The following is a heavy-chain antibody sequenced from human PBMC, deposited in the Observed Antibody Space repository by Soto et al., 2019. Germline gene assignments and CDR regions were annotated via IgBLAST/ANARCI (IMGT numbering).Heavy chain of an antibody. V-gene: IGHV1-69*04. D-gene: IGHD6-13*01. CDR1: GGTFSSYT. CDR3: ARDVLAAAVNVDQGYADYYYYYMDV. J-gene: IGHJ6*03. Sequence: GASVKVSCKASGGTFSSYTISWVRQAPGQGLEWMGRIIPILGIANYAQKFQGRVTITADKSTSTAYMELSSLRSEDTAVYYCARDVLAAAVNVDQGYADYYYYYMDVWGKGTTVTVSS. CDR2: IIPILGIA.